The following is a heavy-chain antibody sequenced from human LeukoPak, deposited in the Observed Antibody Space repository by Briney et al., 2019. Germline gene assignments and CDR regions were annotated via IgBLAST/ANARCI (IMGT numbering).Heavy chain of an antibody. J-gene: IGHJ4*02. CDR3: ARGTPYYDILTGCGYYFDY. Sequence: SQTLSLTCTVSGGSISSGGYYWSWLRQHPGKGLEWVGYIYYSGSTYYNPSLKSRVTISVDTSKNQFSLKLSSVTAADTAVYYCARGTPYYDILTGCGYYFDYWGQGTQVTVSS. CDR2: IYYSGST. CDR1: GGSISSGGYY. V-gene: IGHV4-31*03. D-gene: IGHD3-9*01.